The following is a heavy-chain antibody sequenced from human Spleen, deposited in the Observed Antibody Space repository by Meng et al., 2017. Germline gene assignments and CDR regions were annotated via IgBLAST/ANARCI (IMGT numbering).Heavy chain of an antibody. Sequence: GESLKISCAASGFTFSSYSMNWVRQAPGKGLEWVSAISRSRGNIGYADSVKGRFTISRDNAKNSLYLQMNRLRAEDTAVYYCAKAVGAAARSECYYYYGMDVWGQGTTVTVSS. D-gene: IGHD6-25*01. CDR1: GFTFSSYS. CDR2: ISRSRGNI. J-gene: IGHJ6*02. V-gene: IGHV3-21*04. CDR3: AKAVGAAARSECYYYYGMDV.